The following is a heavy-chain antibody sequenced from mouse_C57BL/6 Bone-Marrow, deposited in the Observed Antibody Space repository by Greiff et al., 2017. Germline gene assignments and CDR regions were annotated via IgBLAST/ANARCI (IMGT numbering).Heavy chain of an antibody. Sequence: EVKVVESGGGLVKPGGSLKLSCAASGFTFSSYAMSWVRQTPEKRLEWVATISDGGSSTYYPDNVKGRFTISRDNAKNNLYLQMSHLKSEDTAMYYCARVLLYYYAMDYWGQGTSVTVSS. CDR1: GFTFSSYA. CDR2: ISDGGSST. J-gene: IGHJ4*01. CDR3: ARVLLYYYAMDY. V-gene: IGHV5-4*03.